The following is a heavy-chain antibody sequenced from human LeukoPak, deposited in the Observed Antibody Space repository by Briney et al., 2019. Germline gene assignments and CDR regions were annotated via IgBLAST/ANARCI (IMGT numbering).Heavy chain of an antibody. D-gene: IGHD3-10*01. CDR2: IYYSART. CDR1: GGSISSYY. J-gene: IGHJ4*02. CDR3: ARLDYYGSGTYGLSFDY. V-gene: IGHV4-39*01. Sequence: PSETLSLTCTVSGGSISSYYWGWIRQPPGKGLEWIGSIYYSARTYYSPSLKSRVTISVDTSKNQFSLKLSSVTAADTAVYYCARLDYYGSGTYGLSFDYWGQGTLVTVSS.